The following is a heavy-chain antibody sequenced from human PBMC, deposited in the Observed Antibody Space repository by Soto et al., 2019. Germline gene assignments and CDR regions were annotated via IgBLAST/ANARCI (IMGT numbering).Heavy chain of an antibody. V-gene: IGHV4-39*01. CDR1: GGSISSSSYY. J-gene: IGHJ5*02. D-gene: IGHD5-18*01. CDR3: ARLEDGNSYGGNWCDP. CDR2: IYYSGST. Sequence: SETLSLTCTVSGGSISSSSYYWGWIRQPPGKGLEWIGSIYYSGSTYYNPSLKSRVTISVDTSKNQFSLKLSSVTAADTAVYYCARLEDGNSYGGNWCDPWGQGTLVTV.